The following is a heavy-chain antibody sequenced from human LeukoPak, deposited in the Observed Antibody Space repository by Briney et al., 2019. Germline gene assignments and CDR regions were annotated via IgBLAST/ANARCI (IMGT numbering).Heavy chain of an antibody. V-gene: IGHV1-69*13. D-gene: IGHD3-9*01. CDR1: GGTFSSYA. J-gene: IGHJ6*02. CDR3: ARSKHHFDWLLYGMDV. CDR2: IIPIFGTA. Sequence: ASVKVSCKASGGTFSSYAISWVRQAPGQGLEWMGGIIPIFGTANYAQKFQGRVTITADESTSTAYMELSSLRSEDTAVYYCARSKHHFDWLLYGMDVWGQGTTVTVSS.